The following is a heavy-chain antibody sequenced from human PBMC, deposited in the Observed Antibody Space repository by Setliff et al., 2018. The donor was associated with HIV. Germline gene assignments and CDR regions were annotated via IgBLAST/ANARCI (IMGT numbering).Heavy chain of an antibody. CDR1: GFTFSSYE. CDR2: ISSSGSTI. J-gene: IGHJ3*01. CDR3: ARGQFRLRPDSLDL. Sequence: LRLSCAASGFTFSSYEMNWVRQAPGKGLEWVSYISSSGSTIYYADSVKGRFTISRDNAKNSLYLQMNSLRAEDTAVYYCARGQFRLRPDSLDLWGQGTLVTVSS. D-gene: IGHD2-21*01. V-gene: IGHV3-48*03.